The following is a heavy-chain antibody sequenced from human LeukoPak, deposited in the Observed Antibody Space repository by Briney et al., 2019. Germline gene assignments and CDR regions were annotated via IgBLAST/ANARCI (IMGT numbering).Heavy chain of an antibody. Sequence: PGRSLRLSCAASGFTFSSYGMHWGRQAPGKGLEWVAVIWYDGSNKYYAASVKGRFTISRDNSKSTLYLQMNSVRAADTAVYYCAKVNWRQWLVVEGYFDYWGQGTLVTVSS. V-gene: IGHV3-33*06. D-gene: IGHD6-19*01. J-gene: IGHJ4*02. CDR1: GFTFSSYG. CDR2: IWYDGSNK. CDR3: AKVNWRQWLVVEGYFDY.